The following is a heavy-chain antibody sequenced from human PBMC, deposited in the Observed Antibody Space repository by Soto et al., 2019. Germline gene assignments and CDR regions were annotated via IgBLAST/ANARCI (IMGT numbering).Heavy chain of an antibody. D-gene: IGHD3-10*01. CDR3: AKRDFYQKTAYYYPYYFDH. CDR1: GYTFTSYG. Sequence: ASVKVSCKASGYTFTSYGITWVRQAPGQGLEWMGIINPYGGATTYAEKFQGRVTMTRDTSTATDYMELSSLRSEDTAMYYCAKRDFYQKTAYYYPYYFDHWGQGTLVTVSS. V-gene: IGHV1-46*01. CDR2: INPYGGAT. J-gene: IGHJ4*02.